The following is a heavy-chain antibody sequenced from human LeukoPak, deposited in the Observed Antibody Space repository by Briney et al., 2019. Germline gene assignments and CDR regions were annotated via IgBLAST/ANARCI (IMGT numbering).Heavy chain of an antibody. CDR1: GGTFSSYA. V-gene: IGHV1-69*01. CDR2: IIPIFGTA. Sequence: GSSVKVSCKASGGTFSSYAISWVRQAPGQGLEWMGGIIPIFGTANYAQKFQGRATITADESTSTAYMELSSLRSEDTAVYYCARGGVEIVVVTRSYYYYGMDVWGQGTTVTVSS. CDR3: ARGGVEIVVVTRSYYYYGMDV. J-gene: IGHJ6*02. D-gene: IGHD2-21*02.